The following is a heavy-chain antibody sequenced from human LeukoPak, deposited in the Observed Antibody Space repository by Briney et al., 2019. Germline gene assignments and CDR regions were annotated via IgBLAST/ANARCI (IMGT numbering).Heavy chain of an antibody. CDR2: ISSSGSTI. V-gene: IGHV3-48*04. CDR1: GFNFSSYG. D-gene: IGHD3-10*01. CDR3: ARLRRGDFDY. J-gene: IGHJ4*02. Sequence: GGSLRLSCAASGFNFSSYGMSWVRQAPGKGLEWVSYISSSGSTIYYADSVKGRFTISRDNAKNSLYLQMNSLRAEDTAVYYCARLRRGDFDYWGQGTLVTVSS.